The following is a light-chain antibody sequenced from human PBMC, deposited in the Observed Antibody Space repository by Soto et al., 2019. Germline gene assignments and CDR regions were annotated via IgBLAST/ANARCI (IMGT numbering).Light chain of an antibody. Sequence: QSVLTQPPSASGSPGQSVTISCTGTSSDVGGYNYVSWYQQHPGKAPKLMIYEVSKRPSGVPDRFSGSKSGNTASLTVSGLQAEDEDDYYCSSYAGINNFGVFGTGTKVTVL. V-gene: IGLV2-8*01. CDR2: EVS. J-gene: IGLJ1*01. CDR1: SSDVGGYNY. CDR3: SSYAGINNFGV.